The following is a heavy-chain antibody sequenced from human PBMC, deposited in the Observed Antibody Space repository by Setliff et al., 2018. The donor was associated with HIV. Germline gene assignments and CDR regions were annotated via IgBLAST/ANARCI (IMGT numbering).Heavy chain of an antibody. CDR2: VYYSGGT. D-gene: IGHD6-13*01. CDR3: ARVPTSSWYVTTQRTKEYFQQ. Sequence: SETLSLTCSVSGGSVNSYHWSWIRQPPGKGLEWIGCVYYSGGTYYNPSLKSRVTISTDTSRNQFSLRLSSVTAADTAIYYCARVPTSSWYVTTQRTKEYFQQWGQGTLVTVSS. J-gene: IGHJ1*01. V-gene: IGHV4-59*02. CDR1: GGSVNSYH.